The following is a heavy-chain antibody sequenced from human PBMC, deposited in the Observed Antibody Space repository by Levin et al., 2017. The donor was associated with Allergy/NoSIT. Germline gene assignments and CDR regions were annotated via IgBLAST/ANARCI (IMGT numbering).Heavy chain of an antibody. CDR2: ISWSSGSI. CDR1: GFTFDDYA. Sequence: SLKISCAASGFTFDDYAMHWVRQAPGKGLEWVSGISWSSGSIGYADSVKGRFIISRDNAKNSLYLQMNSLRVEDTALYYCAKDWGNYGMDVWGQGTTVIVSS. CDR3: AKDWGNYGMDV. V-gene: IGHV3-9*01. J-gene: IGHJ6*02. D-gene: IGHD7-27*01.